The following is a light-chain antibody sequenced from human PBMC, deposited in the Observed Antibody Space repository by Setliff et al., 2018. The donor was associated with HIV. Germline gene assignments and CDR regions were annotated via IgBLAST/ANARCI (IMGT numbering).Light chain of an antibody. CDR2: EVN. Sequence: QSALTQPASVSGSPGQSIAISCTGTSSDVGGYTYVSWYQQHPGKAPKLMIYEVNNRPSGVSDRFSGSKSGNTASLTISGLQAEDEADYYCSSSTTNSAYVFGTGTKAPS. CDR3: SSSTTNSAYV. CDR1: SSDVGGYTY. J-gene: IGLJ1*01. V-gene: IGLV2-14*01.